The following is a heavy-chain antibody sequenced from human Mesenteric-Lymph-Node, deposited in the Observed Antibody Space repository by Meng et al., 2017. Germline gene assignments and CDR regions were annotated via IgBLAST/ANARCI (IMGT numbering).Heavy chain of an antibody. D-gene: IGHD2-21*01. CDR1: GYSISSTNW. J-gene: IGHJ4*02. CDR3: AREGRSHQVGVSVY. V-gene: IGHV4-28*03. CDR2: IYNSGST. Sequence: QVALQESGPGLVKPSDTLSLTCAVSGYSISSTNWWGWIRQPPGKGLEWIGYIYNSGSTYYNPSLKSRVTISVDTSKNQFSLKLRFVTAADTAVYYCAREGRSHQVGVSVYWGQGNLVTVSS.